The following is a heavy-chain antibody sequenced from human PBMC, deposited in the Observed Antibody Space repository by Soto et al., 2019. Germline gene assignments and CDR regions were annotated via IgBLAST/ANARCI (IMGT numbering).Heavy chain of an antibody. V-gene: IGHV4-30-2*01. CDR1: GGSLSSCGYS. CDR2: IYHSGST. J-gene: IGHJ5*02. Sequence: LSLTCAVSGGSLSSCGYSWSWIRQPPGKGLEWIGYIYHSGSTYYNPSLKSRVTISVDTSKNQFSLKLTSVTAADAALYYCARDFFDSSDYTTNWFDPWGQGTLVTVSS. CDR3: ARDFFDSSDYTTNWFDP. D-gene: IGHD3-22*01.